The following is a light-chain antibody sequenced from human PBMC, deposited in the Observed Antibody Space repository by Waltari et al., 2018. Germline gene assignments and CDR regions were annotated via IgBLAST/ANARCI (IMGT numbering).Light chain of an antibody. CDR2: EVS. V-gene: IGLV2-23*02. CDR1: SSNVENYNL. CDR3: CSFAGGNNFEVI. J-gene: IGLJ2*01. Sequence: QSALTQPASVSGSPGQSITISCTGTSSNVENYNLVSWYQHHPGKVPKLLIYEVSKRPAGISNRFSGSTSGNTASLTISGLQAEDESDYYCCSFAGGNNFEVIFGGGTRLTVL.